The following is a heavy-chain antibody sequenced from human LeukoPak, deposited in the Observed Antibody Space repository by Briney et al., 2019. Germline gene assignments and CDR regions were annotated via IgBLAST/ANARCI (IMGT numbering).Heavy chain of an antibody. V-gene: IGHV4-59*12. D-gene: IGHD2-2*01. J-gene: IGHJ3*02. Sequence: SETLSLTCTVSGDSLSSYYLSWIRQPPGKGLEWIGYIHYSGSANYNPSLKSRVTISVDTSKNQFSLQLNSVTPEDTAVYYCARDWPHDCSSTSCYPTGAFDIWGQGTMVTVSS. CDR2: IHYSGSA. CDR1: GDSLSSYY. CDR3: ARDWPHDCSSTSCYPTGAFDI.